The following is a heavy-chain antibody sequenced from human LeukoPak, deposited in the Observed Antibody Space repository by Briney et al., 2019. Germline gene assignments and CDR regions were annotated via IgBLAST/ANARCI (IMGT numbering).Heavy chain of an antibody. CDR1: GFTFSGSA. V-gene: IGHV3-73*01. D-gene: IGHD3-3*01. CDR3: TNDFWSGCHHDY. Sequence: GGSLRLSCAASGFTFSGSAMHWVRQASGKGLEWVGRIRSKANSYATAYAASVKGRFTISRDDSKNTAYLQMNSLKTEDTAVYYCTNDFWSGCHHDYWGQGTLVTVSS. J-gene: IGHJ4*02. CDR2: IRSKANSYAT.